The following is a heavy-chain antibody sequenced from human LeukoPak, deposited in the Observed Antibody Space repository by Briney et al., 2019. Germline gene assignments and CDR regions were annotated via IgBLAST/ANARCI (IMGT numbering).Heavy chain of an antibody. CDR2: IYHSGST. J-gene: IGHJ5*02. V-gene: IGHV4-30-2*01. CDR1: GGSISSGGYS. CDR3: ARVRLYYAVSTPSRYNWFDP. D-gene: IGHD2-8*01. Sequence: PSETLSLTCTVSGGSISSGGYSWSWIRQPPGKGLEWIGYIYHSGSTYYNPSLKSRVTISVDRSKNQFSLKLSSVTAADTAVYYCARVRLYYAVSTPSRYNWFDPWGQGTLVTVSS.